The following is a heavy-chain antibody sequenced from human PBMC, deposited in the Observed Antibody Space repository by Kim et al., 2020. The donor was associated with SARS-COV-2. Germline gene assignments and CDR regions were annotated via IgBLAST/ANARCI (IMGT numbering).Heavy chain of an antibody. CDR1: GFTFSSYA. J-gene: IGHJ4*02. CDR3: VRSVINTNGGFDY. Sequence: GGSLRLSCVASGFTFSSYAMSWVRQAPGKELEWVSTSVGSTTSTFYADSVKGRFTISRDNSKNMLYLQMDILRADDTPTYYCVRSVINTNGGFDYWGQGT. CDR2: SVGSTTST. V-gene: IGHV3-23*01. D-gene: IGHD2-8*01.